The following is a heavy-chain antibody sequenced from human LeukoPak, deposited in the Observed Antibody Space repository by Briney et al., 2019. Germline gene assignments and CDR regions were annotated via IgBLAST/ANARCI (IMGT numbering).Heavy chain of an antibody. CDR1: GYSFNDYG. D-gene: IGHD3-3*01. CDR3: EREGTNSIFGVTYYYYMDV. J-gene: IGHJ6*03. CDR2: ISCYNCNT. V-gene: IGHV1-18*01. Sequence: ASVKVSCKASGYSFNDYGIIWVRQAPGQGLEWMGWISCYNCNTRYVHKLQDRYIMTTDTSTTTEYMELRNLTSVGADVYYCEREGTNSIFGVTYYYYMDVWGKGTTVTV.